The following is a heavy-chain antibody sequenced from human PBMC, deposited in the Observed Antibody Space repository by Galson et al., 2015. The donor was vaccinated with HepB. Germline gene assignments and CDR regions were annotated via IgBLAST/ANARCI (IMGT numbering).Heavy chain of an antibody. CDR2: INPSGGST. Sequence: SVKVSCKASGYTFTSYYMHWVRQAPGQGLEWMGIINPSGGSTSYAQKFQGRVTMTRDTSTSTVYMELSSLRSEDTAVYYCNRAFSGGRPSEVWGQGTTVTVSS. V-gene: IGHV1-46*03. J-gene: IGHJ6*02. CDR1: GYTFTSYY. CDR3: NRAFSGGRPSEV. D-gene: IGHD3-3*02.